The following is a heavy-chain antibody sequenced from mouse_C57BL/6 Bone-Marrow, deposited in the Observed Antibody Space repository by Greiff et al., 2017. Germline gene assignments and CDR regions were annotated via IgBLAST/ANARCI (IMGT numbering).Heavy chain of an antibody. J-gene: IGHJ4*01. CDR2: INPNNGGT. Sequence: EVQLQQSGPELVKPGASVKMSCKASGYTFTDYNMHWVKQSHGKSLEWIGYINPNNGGTSYNQKFKGKATLTVNKSSSTADMELRSLTSEDSAVYYCARYNYSNYEDAMDYWGQGTSVTVSS. CDR3: ARYNYSNYEDAMDY. D-gene: IGHD2-5*01. V-gene: IGHV1-22*01. CDR1: GYTFTDYN.